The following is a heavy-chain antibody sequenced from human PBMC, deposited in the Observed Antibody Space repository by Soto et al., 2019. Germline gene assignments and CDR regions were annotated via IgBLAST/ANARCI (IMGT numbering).Heavy chain of an antibody. D-gene: IGHD4-17*01. V-gene: IGHV3-30*18. CDR2: ISYDGSNK. CDR1: GFTFSSYG. CDR3: AKDSDYGDSAYYYGMDV. J-gene: IGHJ6*04. Sequence: QVPLVESGGGVVQPGRSLSLSCAASGFTFSSYGMHWVRPAPGTGLEWVAVISYDGSNKYYAASAKGRFTISRDNSKNTLYLQMNSLRAEDTAVYYCAKDSDYGDSAYYYGMDVWGKGTTVVVSS.